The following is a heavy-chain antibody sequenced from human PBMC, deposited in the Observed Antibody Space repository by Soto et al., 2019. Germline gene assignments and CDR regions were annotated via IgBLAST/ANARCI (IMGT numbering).Heavy chain of an antibody. CDR3: ARGRAWEDDIVVVPVRYYYGMDV. CDR1: GYTFTSYD. D-gene: IGHD2-2*01. CDR2: MNPNSGNT. J-gene: IGHJ6*02. V-gene: IGHV1-8*01. Sequence: ASVKVSCKASGYTFTSYDINWVRQATGQGLEWMRWMNPNSGNTGYAQKFQGRVTMTRNTSISTAYMELSSLRSEDTAVYYCARGRAWEDDIVVVPVRYYYGMDVWGQGTTVTVSS.